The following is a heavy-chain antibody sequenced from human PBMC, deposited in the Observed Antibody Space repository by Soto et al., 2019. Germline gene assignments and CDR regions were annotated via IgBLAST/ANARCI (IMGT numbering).Heavy chain of an antibody. Sequence: PSETLCLTCAVYGGSFSGYYWSGIRQPPGKGLEWIGEINHSGSTNYNPSLKSRVTISVDTSKNQFSLKLSSVTAADTAVYYCARARLAAMRSPFDYWGQGTLVTVS. D-gene: IGHD5-18*01. CDR3: ARARLAAMRSPFDY. CDR1: GGSFSGYY. V-gene: IGHV4-34*01. CDR2: INHSGST. J-gene: IGHJ4*02.